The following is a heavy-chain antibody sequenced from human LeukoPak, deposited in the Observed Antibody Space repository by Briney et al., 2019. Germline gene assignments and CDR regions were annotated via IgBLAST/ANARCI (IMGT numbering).Heavy chain of an antibody. J-gene: IGHJ6*02. V-gene: IGHV3-43D*03. D-gene: IGHD3-10*01. CDR3: ARPVRGIRYSYAMDV. Sequence: PGGSLRLSCAASGFTFDDYGMHWVRQAPGKGLEWVSLISWDGGTTYYADSVKGRFTISRDNSKNSLYLQMNSLRAEDTALYYCARPVRGIRYSYAMDVWGQGTTVTVSS. CDR1: GFTFDDYG. CDR2: ISWDGGTT.